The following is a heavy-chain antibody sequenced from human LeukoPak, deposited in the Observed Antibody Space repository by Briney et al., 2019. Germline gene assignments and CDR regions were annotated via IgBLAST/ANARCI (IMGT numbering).Heavy chain of an antibody. CDR1: GFIFSNYD. D-gene: IGHD3-10*01. V-gene: IGHV3-13*01. J-gene: IGHJ4*02. Sequence: GGSLRLSCITSGFIFSNYDMHWVRHPTGKGLEWVAAISSSGGTYYADSLKGRFIISREDAQSSFYLQINSLRAEDSAVYFCARAYGPGSSFAFPDYWGQGTLVTVSS. CDR3: ARAYGPGSSFAFPDY. CDR2: ISSSGGT.